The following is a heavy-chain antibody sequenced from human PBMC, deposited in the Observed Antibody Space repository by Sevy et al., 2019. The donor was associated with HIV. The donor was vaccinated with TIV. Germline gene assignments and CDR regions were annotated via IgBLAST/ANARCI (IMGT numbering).Heavy chain of an antibody. J-gene: IGHJ4*02. D-gene: IGHD2-2*01. Sequence: GGSLRLSCAASGFTFSSYSMNWVRQAPGKGLEWVSYISSSSSTIYYADSVKGRFPISRDNAKNSLYLQMNSLRDEDTAVYYCAGYCSSTSCYMPAPNWGQGTLVTVSS. V-gene: IGHV3-48*02. CDR3: AGYCSSTSCYMPAPN. CDR1: GFTFSSYS. CDR2: ISSSSSTI.